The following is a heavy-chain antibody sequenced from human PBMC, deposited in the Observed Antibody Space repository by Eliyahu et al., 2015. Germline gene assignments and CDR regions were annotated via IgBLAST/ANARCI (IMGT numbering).Heavy chain of an antibody. CDR1: SYG. D-gene: IGHD3-10*01. Sequence: SYGMHWVRQAPGKGLEWVAVISYDGSNKYYADSVKGRFTISRDNSKNTLYLQMNSLRAEDTAVYYCAKDLGPYGSGSYYIWGQGTLVTVSS. CDR2: ISYDGSNK. V-gene: IGHV3-30*18. CDR3: AKDLGPYGSGSYYI. J-gene: IGHJ4*02.